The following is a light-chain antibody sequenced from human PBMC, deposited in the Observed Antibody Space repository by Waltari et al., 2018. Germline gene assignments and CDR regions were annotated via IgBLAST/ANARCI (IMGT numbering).Light chain of an antibody. CDR3: QAWDSSYVV. CDR1: NLGDKY. CDR2: QDS. Sequence: SYELTQPPSVSVSPGQTASITCSGDNLGDKYACWYQQKPGQSPVLVIYQDSKRPSGIPERFSGSNSGNTATLTISGTQAMDEADYYRQAWDSSYVVFGGGTKLTVL. V-gene: IGLV3-1*01. J-gene: IGLJ2*01.